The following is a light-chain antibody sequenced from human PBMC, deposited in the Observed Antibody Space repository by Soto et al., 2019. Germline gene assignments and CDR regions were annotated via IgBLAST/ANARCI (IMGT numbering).Light chain of an antibody. J-gene: IGKJ3*01. CDR3: QQYGTSLFT. V-gene: IGKV3-20*01. Sequence: EIVLTQSPGTLSLSPGDRATLSCRPSQSVRNNYVAWYQQKPGQAPRLLIHAASIRATGIPDRFSGSESGTDFTLTISRLEPEDFAVYYCQQYGTSLFTFGPGTKVDMK. CDR1: QSVRNNY. CDR2: AAS.